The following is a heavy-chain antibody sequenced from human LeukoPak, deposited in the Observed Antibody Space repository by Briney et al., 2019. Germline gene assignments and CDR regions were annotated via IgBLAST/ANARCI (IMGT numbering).Heavy chain of an antibody. Sequence: GGSLRLSCAASGFTVSITYMSWVRQAPGKGLEWVSVIYSGGSTYYADSVKGRFTISRDNSRNTLYLQMNSLRAEDTAVYYCAKDSGSPWIQLWLRSWGQGTLVTVSS. CDR1: GFTVSITY. CDR3: AKDSGSPWIQLWLRS. V-gene: IGHV3-66*01. CDR2: IYSGGST. J-gene: IGHJ4*02. D-gene: IGHD5-18*01.